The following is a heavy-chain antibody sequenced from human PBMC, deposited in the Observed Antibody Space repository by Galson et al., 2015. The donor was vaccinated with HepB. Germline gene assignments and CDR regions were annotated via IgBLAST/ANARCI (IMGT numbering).Heavy chain of an antibody. D-gene: IGHD3-10*01. V-gene: IGHV4-34*01. CDR1: GGSFSGYY. CDR3: ARGWVYYYGSGSYFGSWFDP. J-gene: IGHJ5*02. CDR2: INHSGST. Sequence: LSLTCAVYGGSFSGYYWSWIRQPPGKGLEWIGEINHSGSTNYNPSLKSRVTISVDTSKNQFSLKLSSVTAADTAVYYCARGWVYYYGSGSYFGSWFDPWGQGTLVTVSS.